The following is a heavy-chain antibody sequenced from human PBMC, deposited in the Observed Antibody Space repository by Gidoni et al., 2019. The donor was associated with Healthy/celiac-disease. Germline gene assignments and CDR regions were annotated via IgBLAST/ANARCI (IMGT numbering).Heavy chain of an antibody. J-gene: IGHJ5*02. CDR3: ARAEIGYPLGGWFDP. V-gene: IGHV4-59*08. CDR1: GGSISSYY. D-gene: IGHD3-16*01. CDR2: IYYSGST. Sequence: QVQLQESGPGLVTPSETLSLTCTVSGGSISSYYWSWIRQPPGKGLEWIGYIYYSGSTNYNPSLKSRVTISVDTSKNQFSLKLSSVTAADTAVYYCARAEIGYPLGGWFDPWGQGTLVTVSS.